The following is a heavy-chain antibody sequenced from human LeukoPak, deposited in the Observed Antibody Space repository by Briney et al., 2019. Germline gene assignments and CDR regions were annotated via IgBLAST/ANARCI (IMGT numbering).Heavy chain of an antibody. V-gene: IGHV4-59*01. CDR3: ARVSRALFDY. CDR2: IYYSGST. J-gene: IGHJ4*02. CDR1: GGSTSSYY. Sequence: PSETLSLTCTVSGGSTSSYYWSWIRQPPGKGLEWIGYIYYSGSTNYNPSLKSRVTISVDTSKNQFSLKLSSVTAADTAVYYCARVSRALFDYWGQGTLVTVSS.